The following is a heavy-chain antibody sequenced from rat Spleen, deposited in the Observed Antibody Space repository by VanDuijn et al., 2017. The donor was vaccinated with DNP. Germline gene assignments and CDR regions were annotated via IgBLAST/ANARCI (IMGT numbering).Heavy chain of an antibody. CDR1: GFSLSSYG. CDR3: AKGWYAGIRGAMDV. J-gene: IGHJ4*01. D-gene: IGHD1-4*01. Sequence: QVQLRESGPGLVQPSQTLSLTCTVSGFSLSSYGISWVRQPPGKGLEWIAAISSGGTKYYNSGLKSRQSISRDTSKSQVFLKMTSMQTEDTAIYFCAKGWYAGIRGAMDVWGQGTSVTVAS. CDR2: ISSGGTK. V-gene: IGHV2S12*01.